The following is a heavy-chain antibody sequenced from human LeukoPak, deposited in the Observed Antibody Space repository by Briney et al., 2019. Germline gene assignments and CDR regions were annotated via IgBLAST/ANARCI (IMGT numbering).Heavy chain of an antibody. Sequence: SETLSLTCDVFGYSIRTGYYWGWVRQPPGKNLEWIGSVYHSGSTYYNPSLQSRVNILVDTSKNQFSLSLTSVTAADTAVYYCARSYFSVGAFDIWGQGTMVTVSS. V-gene: IGHV4-38-2*01. D-gene: IGHD2/OR15-2a*01. CDR2: VYHSGST. J-gene: IGHJ3*02. CDR1: GYSIRTGYY. CDR3: ARSYFSVGAFDI.